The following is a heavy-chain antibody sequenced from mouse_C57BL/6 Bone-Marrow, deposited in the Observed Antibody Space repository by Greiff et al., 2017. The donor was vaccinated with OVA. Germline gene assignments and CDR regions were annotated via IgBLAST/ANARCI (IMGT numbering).Heavy chain of an antibody. CDR2: ISDGGSYT. J-gene: IGHJ4*01. D-gene: IGHD5-1-1*01. CDR3: AREYLYYAMDY. CDR1: GFTFSSYA. V-gene: IGHV5-4*01. Sequence: EVQLVESGGGLVKPGGSLKLSCAASGFTFSSYAMSWVSQTPEKRLEWVATISDGGSYTYYPDNVKGRFTISRDNATNNLYLQMSHLKSEDTAMYYCAREYLYYAMDYWGQGTAVTVSS.